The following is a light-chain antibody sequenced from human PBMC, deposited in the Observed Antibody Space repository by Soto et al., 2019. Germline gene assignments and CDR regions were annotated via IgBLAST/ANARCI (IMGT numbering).Light chain of an antibody. Sequence: EIGLTQSPAALSVSPGERATLSCWASQSVGSTLNWYQQRPGQAPRLLIYDTSIRATGIPARLSGSGSATEFTLTISSLEPEDFAVYYCQQRSSWITFGQGTRLEIK. CDR3: QQRSSWIT. J-gene: IGKJ5*01. V-gene: IGKV3-11*01. CDR1: QSVGST. CDR2: DTS.